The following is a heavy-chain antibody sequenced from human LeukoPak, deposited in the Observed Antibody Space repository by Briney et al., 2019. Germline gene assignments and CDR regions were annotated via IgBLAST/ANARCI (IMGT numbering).Heavy chain of an antibody. CDR1: GFTFDDYA. CDR2: ISWNSGSI. Sequence: GGSLRLSCAASGFTFDDYAMHWVRQAPGKGLEWVSGISWNSGSIGYADSVKGRFTISRDNAKNSLYLQMNSLRAEDTALYYCAKICRLAGSLEADAFDIWGQGTMVTVSS. CDR3: AKICRLAGSLEADAFDI. J-gene: IGHJ3*02. V-gene: IGHV3-9*01. D-gene: IGHD1-26*01.